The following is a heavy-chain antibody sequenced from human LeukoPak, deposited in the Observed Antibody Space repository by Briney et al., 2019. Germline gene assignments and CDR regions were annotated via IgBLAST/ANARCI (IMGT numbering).Heavy chain of an antibody. J-gene: IGHJ6*03. D-gene: IGHD3-3*01. CDR1: GFTFSSYE. CDR2: ISNSDSTI. V-gene: IGHV3-48*03. Sequence: SGGSLRLSCAASGFTFSSYEMNWVRQSPGKGLEWVSYISNSDSTIYYADSVKGRFTISRDNAQNSLYLQMNSLRAEDTAVYYCARDTYYDFWSGYGTSYYYYYYMDVWGKGTTVTVSS. CDR3: ARDTYYDFWSGYGTSYYYYYYMDV.